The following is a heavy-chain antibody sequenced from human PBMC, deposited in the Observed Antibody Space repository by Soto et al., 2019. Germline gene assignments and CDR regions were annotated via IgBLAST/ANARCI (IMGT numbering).Heavy chain of an antibody. J-gene: IGHJ4*02. D-gene: IGHD3-3*01. CDR2: TKHKAASYTT. V-gene: IGHV3-72*01. Sequence: PGGSLRLSCAASGFTLSDHFMEWVRQAPGKGLEWVGRTKHKAASYTTDYAASVNGGFTISRDDSENSLYLQMNSLKTEDTAMYYCVTLQFSRWFYWGLGTLVTVSS. CDR3: VTLQFSRWFY. CDR1: GFTLSDHF.